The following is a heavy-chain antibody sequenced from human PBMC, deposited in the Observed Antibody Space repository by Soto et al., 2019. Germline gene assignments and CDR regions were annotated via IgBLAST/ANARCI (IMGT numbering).Heavy chain of an antibody. J-gene: IGHJ4*02. Sequence: QVQLVQSGAEVKKPGASVKVSCKASGYTFTSYGISWVRQAPGQGLEWMGWINAYNGNTKYAQKLQGGVTMTTDTATSTAHMEMRSLRSDDTAVYYCARHQARGQFDYGGQGTLVTVSS. CDR2: INAYNGNT. V-gene: IGHV1-18*01. D-gene: IGHD1-26*01. CDR3: ARHQARGQFDY. CDR1: GYTFTSYG.